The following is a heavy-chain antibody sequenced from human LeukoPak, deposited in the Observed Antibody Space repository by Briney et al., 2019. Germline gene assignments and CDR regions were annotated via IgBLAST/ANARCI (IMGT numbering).Heavy chain of an antibody. J-gene: IGHJ6*03. CDR1: GGTFSSYA. CDR3: AGGGFLEWLPHHYYYYYMDV. Sequence: SVRVSCKASGGTFSSYAISWVRQAPGQGLEWMGRIIPIFGTANYAQKFQGRVTITTDESTSTAYMELSSLRSEDTAVYCCAGGGFLEWLPHHYYYYYMDVWGKGTTVTVSS. CDR2: IIPIFGTA. V-gene: IGHV1-69*05. D-gene: IGHD3-3*01.